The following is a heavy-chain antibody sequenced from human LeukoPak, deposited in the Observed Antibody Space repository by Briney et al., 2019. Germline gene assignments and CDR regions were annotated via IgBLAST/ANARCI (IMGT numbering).Heavy chain of an antibody. Sequence: ASVKVSCKASGYTFTCYYMHWVRQAPGQGLEWMGWINPNSGGTNYAQKFQGRVTMTRDTSISTAYMELSRLTSDDTAVYYCAPRSHSGIAAAGTGYYFDYWGQGTLVTVSS. V-gene: IGHV1-2*02. CDR3: APRSHSGIAAAGTGYYFDY. CDR2: INPNSGGT. J-gene: IGHJ4*02. D-gene: IGHD6-13*01. CDR1: GYTFTCYY.